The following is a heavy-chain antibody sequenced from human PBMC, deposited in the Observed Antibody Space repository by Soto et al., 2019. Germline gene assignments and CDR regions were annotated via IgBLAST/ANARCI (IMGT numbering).Heavy chain of an antibody. J-gene: IGHJ4*02. CDR2: VYNSGST. CDR1: GVSVARVGYY. Sequence: QVQLQESGPGLVKPSQTLSLTCNVSGVSVARVGYYWSWIRQVPGKGLEWIGYVYNSGSTYFNPSLNSRVAMSVDTSKNQVSLDLTSVTAADTAVYYCATSPPDPFGVANQYYFTYWGQGTLVAVSS. CDR3: ATSPPDPFGVANQYYFTY. V-gene: IGHV4-31*03. D-gene: IGHD3-3*01.